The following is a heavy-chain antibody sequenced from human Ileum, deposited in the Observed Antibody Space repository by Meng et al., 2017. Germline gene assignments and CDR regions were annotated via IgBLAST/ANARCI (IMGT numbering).Heavy chain of an antibody. CDR3: ARGGDAYSWNWFGP. V-gene: IGHV3-66*02. D-gene: IGHD2-21*02. Sequence: GPLVWAGGSLSPPGGSLTRSCSVSGFTVRTNYVAWVRQAPGKGLEWVSITYSRGDSYYTDSVKGRFTVSRDHSTNTLFLQMNSLRLEDTAIYYCARGGDAYSWNWFGPWGQGTLVTVSS. CDR1: GFTVRTNY. CDR2: TYSRGDS. J-gene: IGHJ5*02.